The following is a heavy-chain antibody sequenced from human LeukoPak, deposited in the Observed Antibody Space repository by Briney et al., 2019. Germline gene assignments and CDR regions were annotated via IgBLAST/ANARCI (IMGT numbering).Heavy chain of an antibody. J-gene: IGHJ4*02. D-gene: IGHD6-19*01. CDR2: ISSSSSYI. CDR1: GFTLSDYY. CDR3: ARDRSDRLAVAGTSAFDY. Sequence: GGSLRLSCAASGFTLSDYYMSWIRQAPGKGLEWVSYISSSSSYIYYADSVKGRFTISRDNAKNSLYLQMNSLRAEDTAVYYCARDRSDRLAVAGTSAFDYWGQGTLVTVSS. V-gene: IGHV3-11*06.